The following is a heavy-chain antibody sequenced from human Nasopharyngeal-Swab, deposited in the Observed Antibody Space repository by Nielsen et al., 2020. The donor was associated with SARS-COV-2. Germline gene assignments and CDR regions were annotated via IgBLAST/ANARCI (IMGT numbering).Heavy chain of an antibody. CDR1: GFTFSTYA. CDR3: AREGYSSGRAGTFDM. D-gene: IGHD6-19*01. Sequence: GESLKISCAASGFTFSTYAMSWVRQAPGKGLEWVSATSRSGVTTFYADSVKGRFTISRDNSKNTLDLQMNSLRAEDTAVYSCAREGYSSGRAGTFDMWGQGTMVTVSS. J-gene: IGHJ3*02. CDR2: TSRSGVTT. V-gene: IGHV3-23*01.